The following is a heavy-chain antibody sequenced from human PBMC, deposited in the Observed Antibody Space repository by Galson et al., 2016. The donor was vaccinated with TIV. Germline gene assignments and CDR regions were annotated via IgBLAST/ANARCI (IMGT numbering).Heavy chain of an antibody. D-gene: IGHD3-22*01. V-gene: IGHV1-2*02. J-gene: IGHJ5*02. Sequence: SVKVSCKASGYTFSGHFIHWVRQAPGQGLEWMGWINPSTGDTRYAQKFQGRVTMTREKSTSTAYMDLNRLRSDDTAVYYCARNQGSYYDSSGSYYNWLDPWGQGTRVTVSS. CDR2: INPSTGDT. CDR3: ARNQGSYYDSSGSYYNWLDP. CDR1: GYTFSGHF.